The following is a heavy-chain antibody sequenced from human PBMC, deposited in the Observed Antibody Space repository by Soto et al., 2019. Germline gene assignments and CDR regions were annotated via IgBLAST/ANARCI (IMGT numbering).Heavy chain of an antibody. D-gene: IGHD7-27*01. CDR3: ARYLTGLGYFDY. Sequence: GGSLRLSCAASGFTLSSYEINWVRQAPGKGLEWLSYISDSGTSIYYADAVKGRFTLSRDNAKNSLYLQMNSLRAEDTAVYYCARYLTGLGYFDYWGQGTLVTVSS. V-gene: IGHV3-48*03. CDR1: GFTLSSYE. CDR2: ISDSGTSI. J-gene: IGHJ4*02.